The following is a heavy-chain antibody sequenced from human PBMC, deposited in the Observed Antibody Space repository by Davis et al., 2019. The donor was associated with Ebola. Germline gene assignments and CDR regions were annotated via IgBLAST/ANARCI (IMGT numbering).Heavy chain of an antibody. V-gene: IGHV3-23*05. D-gene: IGHD6-19*01. CDR1: ASLSSTYV. Sequence: AGSLTLSCVASASLSSTYVMGWVRHAPGKGLEWVSAIYDQSTAYADSVRGRFIISRDKTNNTLYLEMNSLRVDDTAVYYCATTQWLREFDNWGQGTLVTVSS. CDR3: ATTQWLREFDN. J-gene: IGHJ4*02. CDR2: IYDQST.